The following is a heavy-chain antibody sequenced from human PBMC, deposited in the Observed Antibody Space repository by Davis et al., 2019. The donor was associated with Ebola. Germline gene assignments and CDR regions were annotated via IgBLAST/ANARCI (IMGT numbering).Heavy chain of an antibody. D-gene: IGHD6-13*01. CDR2: ISSSGSTI. CDR1: GFTFSDYY. CDR3: ARGEDSSSPPY. J-gene: IGHJ4*02. Sequence: GESLKISCAASGFTFSDYYMSWIRQAPGKGLEWVSYISSSGSTIYYADSVKGRFTISRDNAKNSLYLQMNSLRAEDTAVYYCARGEDSSSPPYWGQGTLVTVSS. V-gene: IGHV3-11*01.